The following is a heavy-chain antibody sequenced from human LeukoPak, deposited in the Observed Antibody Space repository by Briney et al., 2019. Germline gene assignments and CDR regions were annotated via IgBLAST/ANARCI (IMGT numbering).Heavy chain of an antibody. CDR3: ALFPPVRGVISYYYYYMDV. J-gene: IGHJ6*03. CDR1: GYTFTSYG. CDR2: ISAYNGNT. Sequence: ASVKVSCKASGYTFTSYGISWVRQAPGQGLEWMGWISAYNGNTNYAQKLQGRVTITTDESTSTAYMELSSLRSEDTAVYYCALFPPVRGVISYYYYYMDVWGKGTTVTVSS. V-gene: IGHV1-18*01. D-gene: IGHD3-10*01.